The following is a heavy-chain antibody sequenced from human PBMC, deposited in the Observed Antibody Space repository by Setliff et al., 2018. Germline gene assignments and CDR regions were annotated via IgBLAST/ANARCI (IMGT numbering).Heavy chain of an antibody. D-gene: IGHD3-22*01. J-gene: IGHJ4*02. V-gene: IGHV4-30-4*08. CDR1: GGSISSGDYY. CDR3: AIMGGDSSGYYGVDY. Sequence: LSLTCTVSGGSISSGDYYWSWIRQPPGKGLEWIGYIYYSGSTYYNPSLKSRVTISVDTSKNQFSLRLSSVTAADTAVYYCAIMGGDSSGYYGVDYWGQGTLVTVSS. CDR2: IYYSGST.